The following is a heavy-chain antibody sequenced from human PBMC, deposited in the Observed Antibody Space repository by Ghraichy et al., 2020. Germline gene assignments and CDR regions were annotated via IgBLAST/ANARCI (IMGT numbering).Heavy chain of an antibody. CDR2: IKQDGSEK. CDR1: GFTFSSYW. V-gene: IGHV3-7*03. CDR3: ARDLHYYGSGSYFDY. Sequence: GGSLRLSCAASGFTFSSYWMSWVRQAPGKGLEWVANIKQDGSEKYYVDSVKGRFTISRDNAKNSLYLQMNSLRAEDTAVYYCARDLHYYGSGSYFDYWGQGTLVTVSS. D-gene: IGHD3-10*01. J-gene: IGHJ4*02.